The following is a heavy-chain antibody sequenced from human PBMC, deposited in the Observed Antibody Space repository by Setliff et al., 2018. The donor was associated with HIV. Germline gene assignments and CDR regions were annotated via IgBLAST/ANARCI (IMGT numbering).Heavy chain of an antibody. V-gene: IGHV1-8*02. CDR3: ARGGSLHGSGTSGSAYFDS. Sequence: ASVKVSCKASGYIFTTYDINWVRQATGQGLEWMGWMNPNSGNAGSVQKFQGRVTMTMNTSINTAYMELNSLKSEDTAVYYCARGGSLHGSGTSGSAYFDSWGQGALVTISS. J-gene: IGHJ4*02. CDR2: MNPNSGNA. D-gene: IGHD3-10*01. CDR1: GYIFTTYD.